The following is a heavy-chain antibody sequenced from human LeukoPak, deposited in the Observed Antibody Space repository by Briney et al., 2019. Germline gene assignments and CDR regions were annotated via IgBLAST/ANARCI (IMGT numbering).Heavy chain of an antibody. Sequence: RPGGSLRLSCAASGFTFDDYAMPWVRQAPGKGLEWVSGISWNSGSIGYADSVKGRFTISRDNAKNSLYLQMNSLRAEDTALYYCAKDMGATVYYYMDVWGKGTTVTVSS. CDR3: AKDMGATVYYYMDV. CDR1: GFTFDDYA. J-gene: IGHJ6*03. D-gene: IGHD1-26*01. CDR2: ISWNSGSI. V-gene: IGHV3-9*01.